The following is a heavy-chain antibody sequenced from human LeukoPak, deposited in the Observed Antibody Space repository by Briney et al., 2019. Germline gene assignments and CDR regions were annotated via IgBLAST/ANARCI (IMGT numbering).Heavy chain of an antibody. J-gene: IGHJ6*03. V-gene: IGHV4-59*01. Sequence: SETLSLTCTVSGGSISSYYWSWIRQPPGKGLEWIGHVYYSGSTNYNPSLKSRVVISVDTSNNQFSLKLSSVTAADTALYYCARGYQTYYYYYMDVWAKGTTVTVSS. CDR1: GGSISSYY. CDR2: VYYSGST. CDR3: ARGYQTYYYYYMDV. D-gene: IGHD2-2*01.